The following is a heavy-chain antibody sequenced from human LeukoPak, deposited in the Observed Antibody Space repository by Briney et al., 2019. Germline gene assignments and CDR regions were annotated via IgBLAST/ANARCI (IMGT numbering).Heavy chain of an antibody. CDR3: AKDAMYGSGMYYFDY. CDR2: ISYDGSNK. V-gene: IGHV3-30*18. Sequence: GGSLRLSCAASGFTFSSYGMPWVRQAPGKGLEWVAVISYDGSNKYYADSVKGRFTISRDNSKNTLYLQMNSLRAEDTAVYYCAKDAMYGSGMYYFDYWGQGTMVTVSS. J-gene: IGHJ4*02. D-gene: IGHD3-10*01. CDR1: GFTFSSYG.